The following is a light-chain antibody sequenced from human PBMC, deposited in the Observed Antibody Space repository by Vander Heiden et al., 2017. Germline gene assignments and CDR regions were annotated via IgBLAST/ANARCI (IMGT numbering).Light chain of an antibody. CDR2: DAS. J-gene: IGKJ4*01. CDR1: QDISNY. CDR3: QQYDNLHS. V-gene: IGKV1-33*01. Sequence: DIQMTQSPSSLSASVGARVTITCQASQDISNYLNWYQQKPGKAPKLLIYDASNLETGVPSRFSGSGSGTDFTFTISSLQPEDIATYYCQQYDNLHSFGAGTKVEIK.